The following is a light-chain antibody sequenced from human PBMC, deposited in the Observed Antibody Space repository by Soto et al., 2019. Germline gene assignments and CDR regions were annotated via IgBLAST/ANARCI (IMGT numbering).Light chain of an antibody. CDR1: QSVTGSY. CDR2: GAS. CDR3: QQYGSSPPIS. Sequence: EIVLTQSPGTLSLSPGERATLSCRASQSVTGSYLAWYQQKPGQAPRLLIYGASSRATGIPDRFSGSGSGTDFTLNISRLEYEGFAGYYCQQYGSSPPISFGRRTLLVIK. V-gene: IGKV3-20*01. J-gene: IGKJ5*01.